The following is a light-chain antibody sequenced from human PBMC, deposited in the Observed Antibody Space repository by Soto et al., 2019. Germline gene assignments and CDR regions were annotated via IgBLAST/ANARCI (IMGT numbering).Light chain of an antibody. CDR3: GSYTASTSFVI. J-gene: IGLJ2*01. CDR1: SSDVGSYNR. V-gene: IGLV2-18*02. Sequence: QSVLTQPPSVSGSPGQSVTISCTGTSSDVGSYNRVSWYQQSPSTAPKLIIYEVSNRPSGVPDCFSGSKSGNTASLTFSWLQAEDEADYFCGSYTASTSFVIFGGGTQLTVL. CDR2: EVS.